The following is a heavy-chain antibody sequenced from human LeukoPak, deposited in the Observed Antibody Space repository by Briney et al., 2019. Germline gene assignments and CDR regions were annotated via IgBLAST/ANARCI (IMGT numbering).Heavy chain of an antibody. CDR2: INPSGGST. V-gene: IGHV1-46*01. D-gene: IGHD2-2*01. Sequence: GASVKVSCKASGYRFTSYDMHWVRQAPGQGLEWMGIINPSGGSTSYAQRFQGRVAMTRDTSTTTVYMEVNSLTSEDRAVYFCARDGPTAAPFDYWGQGTLVTVSS. CDR1: GYRFTSYD. CDR3: ARDGPTAAPFDY. J-gene: IGHJ4*02.